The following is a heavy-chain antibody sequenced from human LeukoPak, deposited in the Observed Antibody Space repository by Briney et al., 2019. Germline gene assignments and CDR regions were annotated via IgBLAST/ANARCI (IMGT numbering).Heavy chain of an antibody. J-gene: IGHJ4*02. CDR3: ARASSIVGATAFDY. D-gene: IGHD1-26*01. CDR1: GYTFTSYG. CDR2: ISAYNGNT. Sequence: ASVKVSCNASGYTFTSYGISWVRQAPGQGLEWMGWISAYNGNTNYAQKLQGRATMTTDTSTSTAYMELRSLRSDDTAVYYCARASSIVGATAFDYWGQGTLVTVSS. V-gene: IGHV1-18*01.